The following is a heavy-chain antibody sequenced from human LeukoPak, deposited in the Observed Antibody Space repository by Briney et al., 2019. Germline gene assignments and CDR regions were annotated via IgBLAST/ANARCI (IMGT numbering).Heavy chain of an antibody. Sequence: PSETLSLTCTVSGGSISSGSYYWSWIRQPAGKGLEWIGRIYTSGSTNYNPSLKSRVTISVDTSKNQFSLKLSSVTAADTAVYYCARDKSESGYSYGYDYYYYYMDVWGKGTTVTISS. CDR1: GGSISSGSYY. D-gene: IGHD5-18*01. V-gene: IGHV4-61*02. CDR3: ARDKSESGYSYGYDYYYYYMDV. CDR2: IYTSGST. J-gene: IGHJ6*03.